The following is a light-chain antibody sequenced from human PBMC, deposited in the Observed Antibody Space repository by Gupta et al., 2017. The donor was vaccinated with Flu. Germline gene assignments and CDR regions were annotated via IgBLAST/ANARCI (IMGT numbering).Light chain of an antibody. J-gene: IGKJ2*03. Sequence: DIVMTQSTLSLSVTPGEPASISCRSSQSLLHSNGYDYLDWYLQKPGQSPQLLIYLGSYRASGVPDRFSGSGSGTDFTLKISRVEAEDVGVYYCMQALQTPRSFGQGTKLEIK. CDR2: LGS. CDR1: QSLLHSNGYDY. CDR3: MQALQTPRS. V-gene: IGKV2-28*01.